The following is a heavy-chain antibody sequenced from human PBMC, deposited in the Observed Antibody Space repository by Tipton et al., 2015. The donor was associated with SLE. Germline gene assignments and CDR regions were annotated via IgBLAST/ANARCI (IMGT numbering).Heavy chain of an antibody. D-gene: IGHD3-9*01. CDR2: ISSSSSYI. CDR3: APDWRSDP. V-gene: IGHV3-21*01. Sequence: SLRLSCAASGFTFSSYSMNWVRQAPGKGLEWASSISSSSSYIYYADSVKGRFTISRDNAKNSLYLQMNSLRAEDTAVYYCAPDWRSDPWGQGTLVTVSS. CDR1: GFTFSSYS. J-gene: IGHJ5*02.